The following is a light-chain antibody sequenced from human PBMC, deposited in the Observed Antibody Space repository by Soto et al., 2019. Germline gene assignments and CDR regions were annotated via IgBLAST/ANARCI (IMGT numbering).Light chain of an antibody. J-gene: IGLJ3*02. CDR1: SSNIGAGYD. Sequence: QSVLTQPPSVSGAPGQGVTISCTGSSSNIGAGYDVHWYQQLPGTAPKLLIYGNSNRPSGVPDRFSGSKSGTSASLAISGLQAEDEADYYYQSYDSSLSGWVFGGGTKLTVL. V-gene: IGLV1-40*01. CDR3: QSYDSSLSGWV. CDR2: GNS.